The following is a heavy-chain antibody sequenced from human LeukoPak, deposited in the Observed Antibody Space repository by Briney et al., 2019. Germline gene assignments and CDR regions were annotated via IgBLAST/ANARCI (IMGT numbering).Heavy chain of an antibody. CDR1: GGTFSSYA. D-gene: IGHD6-13*01. Sequence: GASVKVSCKASGGTFSSYAISWVRQAPGQGLEWMGGIIPIFGTANYAQKFQGRVTITADESTSTAYMELSSLRSEDTAVYYCARGKQQLRNYYYYMDVWGKGTTVTISS. CDR2: IIPIFGTA. CDR3: ARGKQQLRNYYYYMDV. V-gene: IGHV1-69*13. J-gene: IGHJ6*03.